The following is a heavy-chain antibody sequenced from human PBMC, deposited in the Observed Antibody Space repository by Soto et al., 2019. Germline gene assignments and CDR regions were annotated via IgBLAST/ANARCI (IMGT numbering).Heavy chain of an antibody. CDR2: IYYSGST. D-gene: IGHD6-19*01. J-gene: IGHJ4*02. Sequence: QVQLQESGPGLVKPSQTLSLTCTVSGGSISSGGYDWNCIRQHPGKGLEWIGYIYYSGSTYYNPSLTSRVTISVDTSKNQFSLKLSSVTAADTAVYYCTRVLLHNSGYYFDYWGQGTLVTVSS. CDR3: TRVLLHNSGYYFDY. CDR1: GGSISSGGYD. V-gene: IGHV4-31*03.